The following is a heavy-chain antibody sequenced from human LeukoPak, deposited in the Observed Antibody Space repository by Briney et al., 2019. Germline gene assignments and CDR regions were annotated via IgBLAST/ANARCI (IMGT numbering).Heavy chain of an antibody. CDR1: GGSISSSNW. J-gene: IGHJ5*02. CDR2: IYHSGST. V-gene: IGHV4-4*02. Sequence: SETLSLTCAVSGGSISSSNWWSWVRQPPGKGLEWIGEIYHSGSTNYNPSLKSRVTISVDKSKNQFSLKLSSVTAADTAVYYCAGLYSSSWYWFDPWGQGTLVTVSS. CDR3: AGLYSSSWYWFDP. D-gene: IGHD6-13*01.